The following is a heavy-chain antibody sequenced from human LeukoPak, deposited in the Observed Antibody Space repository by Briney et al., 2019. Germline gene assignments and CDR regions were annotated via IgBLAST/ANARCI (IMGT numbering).Heavy chain of an antibody. Sequence: ASVKVSCKASGYTFTSYYMHWVRQAPGQGLEWMEIINPSGGSTSYAQKFQGRVTMTRDTSTSTVYMELSSLRSEDTAVYYCARGPHYYGSGSYSFDYWGQGTLVTVSS. J-gene: IGHJ4*02. CDR2: INPSGGST. CDR3: ARGPHYYGSGSYSFDY. CDR1: GYTFTSYY. D-gene: IGHD3-10*01. V-gene: IGHV1-46*01.